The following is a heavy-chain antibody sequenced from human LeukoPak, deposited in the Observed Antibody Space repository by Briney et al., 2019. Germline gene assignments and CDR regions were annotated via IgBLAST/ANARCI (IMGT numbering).Heavy chain of an antibody. V-gene: IGHV4-61*09. Sequence: SETLSLTCTVSGASLSSGSDYWTWIRQPAGEGLEWIGQIYSSGSTNYSPSLTSRVTISADTSKNQFFLKINSVTAADTAVYYCARSDGYGLVDIWGQGTMVTVSS. CDR1: GASLSSGSDY. D-gene: IGHD3-10*01. CDR3: ARSDGYGLVDI. J-gene: IGHJ3*02. CDR2: IYSSGST.